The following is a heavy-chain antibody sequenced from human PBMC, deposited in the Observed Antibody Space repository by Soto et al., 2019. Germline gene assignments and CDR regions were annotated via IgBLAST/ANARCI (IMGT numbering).Heavy chain of an antibody. CDR2: IIPIFGTA. Sequence: ASVKVSCKASGGTFSSYAISWVRQAPGQGLEWMGGIIPIFGTANYAQKFQGRVTITADESTSTAYMELSSLRSEDTAVYYCARVVFDYYDSSGYNNWFDPWGQGTLVTVSS. D-gene: IGHD3-22*01. CDR3: ARVVFDYYDSSGYNNWFDP. V-gene: IGHV1-69*13. CDR1: GGTFSSYA. J-gene: IGHJ5*02.